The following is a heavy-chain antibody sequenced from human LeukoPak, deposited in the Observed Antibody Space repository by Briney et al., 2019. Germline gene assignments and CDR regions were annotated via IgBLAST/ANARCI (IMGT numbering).Heavy chain of an antibody. V-gene: IGHV4-59*01. CDR1: GGSISSYY. CDR3: ARHGGRRGAAGTRHFDY. Sequence: RSSETLSLTCTVAGGSISSYYWSWIRQPPGKGLEWIEYIYYSGSTNYNPSLKSRVTISVDTSKNQFSLKLSSVTAADTAVYYCARHGGRRGAAGTRHFDYWGQGTLVTVSS. J-gene: IGHJ4*02. CDR2: IYYSGST. D-gene: IGHD6-13*01.